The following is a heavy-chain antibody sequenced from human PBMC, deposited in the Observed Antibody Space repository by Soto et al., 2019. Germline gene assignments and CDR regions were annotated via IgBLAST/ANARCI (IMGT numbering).Heavy chain of an antibody. CDR2: IIPMLGMS. D-gene: IGHD3-10*01. CDR1: GDTFNFYT. V-gene: IGHV1-69*02. Sequence: QVQLVQSGAEVKKPGSSVKVSCTASGDTFNFYTISWVRQAPGQGLEWMGRIIPMLGMSNYAQNFQGRVTMIADKSTSTAYMELRSMRSEDMALYYCATNYGSGSAHFDNWGQGTLVTVSS. CDR3: ATNYGSGSAHFDN. J-gene: IGHJ4*02.